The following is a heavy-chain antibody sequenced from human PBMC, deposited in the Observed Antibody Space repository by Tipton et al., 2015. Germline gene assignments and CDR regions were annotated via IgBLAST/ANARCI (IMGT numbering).Heavy chain of an antibody. J-gene: IGHJ4*02. CDR1: GGSVSSGSYH. CDR3: ARVRYCRGGSCYSGGLFFDY. D-gene: IGHD2-15*01. V-gene: IGHV4-61*01. CDR2: VYYSGST. Sequence: TLSLTCIVSGGSVSSGSYHWSWIRQPPGKGLEWIGYVYYSGSTSYNPSLKSRVTISVDTSKNQFSLKLSSVTAADTAVYYCARVRYCRGGSCYSGGLFFDYWGQGTLVTVSS.